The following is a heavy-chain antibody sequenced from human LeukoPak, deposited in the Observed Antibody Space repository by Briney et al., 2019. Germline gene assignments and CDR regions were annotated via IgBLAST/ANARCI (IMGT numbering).Heavy chain of an antibody. D-gene: IGHD5-18*01. V-gene: IGHV3-43*02. J-gene: IGHJ4*02. CDR2: ISGDGGST. Sequence: GGSLRLSCAASGFTFSIYSMNWVRQAPGKGLEWVSLISGDGGSTYYVDSVKGRFTISRDNSKNSLYLQMNSLRTEDTTLYYCAKDRGGYSYAADYWGQGTLATVSS. CDR3: AKDRGGYSYAADY. CDR1: GFTFSIYS.